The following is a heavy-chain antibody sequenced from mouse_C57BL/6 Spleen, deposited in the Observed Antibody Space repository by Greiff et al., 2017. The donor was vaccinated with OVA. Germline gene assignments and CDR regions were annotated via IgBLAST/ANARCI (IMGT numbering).Heavy chain of an antibody. J-gene: IGHJ3*01. Sequence: EVQRVESGAGLVKPGGSLKLSCAASGFTFSSYAMSWVRQTPEKRLEWVAYISSGGDYIYYADTVKGRFTISRDNARNTLYLQMSSLKSEDTAMYYCTNQEGWFAYWGQGTLVTVSA. V-gene: IGHV5-9-1*02. CDR3: TNQEGWFAY. CDR2: ISSGGDYI. CDR1: GFTFSSYA.